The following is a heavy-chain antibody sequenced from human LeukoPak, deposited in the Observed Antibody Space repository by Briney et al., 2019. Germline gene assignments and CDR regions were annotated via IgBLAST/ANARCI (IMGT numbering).Heavy chain of an antibody. Sequence: ASVKVSCKASRGTFSSYAISWVRQAPGQGLEWMGGIIPIFGTANYAQKFQGRVPITADESTNTAYMELSSLRSEDAAVYYCARSIYCSSTSCSVYFQHWGQGTLVTV. CDR2: IIPIFGTA. CDR1: RGTFSSYA. J-gene: IGHJ1*01. D-gene: IGHD2-2*01. CDR3: ARSIYCSSTSCSVYFQH. V-gene: IGHV1-69*01.